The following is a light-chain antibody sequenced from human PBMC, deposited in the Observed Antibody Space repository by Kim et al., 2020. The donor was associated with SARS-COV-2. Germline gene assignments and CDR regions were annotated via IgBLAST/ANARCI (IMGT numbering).Light chain of an antibody. CDR3: KQINSYPRLT. Sequence: DIQLTQSPSFLSASVGDRVTITCRASQGISSYLAWYQQKPGKAPKLLIYAASTLQSGVPSRFSGSGSGTEFTLTISSLQPEDFATYYCKQINSYPRLTFGGGTKVDIK. CDR2: AAS. J-gene: IGKJ4*01. V-gene: IGKV1-9*01. CDR1: QGISSY.